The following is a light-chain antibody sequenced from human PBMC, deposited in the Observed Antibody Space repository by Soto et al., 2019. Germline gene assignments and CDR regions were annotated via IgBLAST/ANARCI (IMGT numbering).Light chain of an antibody. CDR3: QKYNSATLT. CDR2: AIS. CDR1: QDISNY. Sequence: DIQMTQSPSSLSASVGDRVTITCRASQDISNYLAWYQQKPGKVPKLLIYAISTLLSGVPSRFSGSGSATDFTLTISSLQPEDAAVYYCQKYNSATLTFGGGTKVEIK. J-gene: IGKJ4*01. V-gene: IGKV1-27*01.